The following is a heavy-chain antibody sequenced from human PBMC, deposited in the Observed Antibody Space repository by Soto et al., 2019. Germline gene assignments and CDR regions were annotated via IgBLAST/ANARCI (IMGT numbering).Heavy chain of an antibody. Sequence: VGSLRLSCAASGFTFGNYGMHWVRQAPGKGLEWVAVIWYDGSNKYYGDSVKGRFTISRDNSKNTLYLQMNSLRGEDMAVYYCARDRDPMTTVTEIGCWGQGTLVTVSS. J-gene: IGHJ4*02. CDR3: ARDRDPMTTVTEIGC. D-gene: IGHD4-17*01. CDR1: GFTFGNYG. CDR2: IWYDGSNK. V-gene: IGHV3-33*01.